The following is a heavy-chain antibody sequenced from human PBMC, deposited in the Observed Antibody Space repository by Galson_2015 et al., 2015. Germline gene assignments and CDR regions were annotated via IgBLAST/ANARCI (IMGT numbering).Heavy chain of an antibody. V-gene: IGHV3-15*01. J-gene: IGHJ5*02. CDR1: GFAFRNAW. CDR3: TTDCHIVVVPGCFDP. D-gene: IGHD2-2*01. CDR2: IKSKTDGGTT. Sequence: SLRLSCAASGFAFRNAWMSWVRQAPGKGLEWVGRIKSKTDGGTTDSAAPVKGRFTISRDDSKNTLYLQMNSLKTEDTAVYYCTTDCHIVVVPGCFDPWGQGTLVTVSS.